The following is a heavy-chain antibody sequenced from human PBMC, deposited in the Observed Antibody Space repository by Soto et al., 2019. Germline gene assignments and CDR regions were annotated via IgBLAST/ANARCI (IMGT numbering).Heavy chain of an antibody. CDR2: IWYDGSNK. J-gene: IGHJ6*02. CDR3: AREQWLRFSYYYYGMDV. D-gene: IGHD5-12*01. V-gene: IGHV3-33*01. Sequence: HPGGSLRLSCAASGFTFSSYGMHWVRQAPGKGLEWVAVIWYDGSNKYYADSVKGRFTISRDNSKNTLYLQMNSLRAEDTAVYYCAREQWLRFSYYYYGMDVWGQGTTVTVSS. CDR1: GFTFSSYG.